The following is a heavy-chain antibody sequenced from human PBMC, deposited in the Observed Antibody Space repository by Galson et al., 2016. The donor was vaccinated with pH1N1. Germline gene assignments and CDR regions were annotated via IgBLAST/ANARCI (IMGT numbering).Heavy chain of an antibody. Sequence: TLSLTCTVSGASISNADHYWSWIRQRPGKGLEWIGYIYYSGNTYYNPSLKSRVSISIDTSKSHFSLALSSATAADTAFYYGARSFVWTPFDSWGPGALVTVSS. CDR3: ARSFVWTPFDS. CDR1: GASISNADHY. D-gene: IGHD3-9*01. J-gene: IGHJ4*02. V-gene: IGHV4-31*03. CDR2: IYYSGNT.